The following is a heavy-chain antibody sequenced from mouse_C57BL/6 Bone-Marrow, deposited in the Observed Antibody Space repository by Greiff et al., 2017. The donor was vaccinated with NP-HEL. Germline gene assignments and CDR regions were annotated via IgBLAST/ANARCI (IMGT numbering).Heavy chain of an antibody. Sequence: QVQLQQPGAELVKPGASVKLSCKASGYTFTSYWMHWVKQRPGQGLEWIGMIHPNSGSTNYNEKFKSKATLTVDKSSSTAYMQLSSLTSEDAAVYYCARWGTTVVDYWGQGTTLTVSA. CDR2: IHPNSGST. D-gene: IGHD1-1*01. V-gene: IGHV1-64*01. J-gene: IGHJ2*01. CDR3: ARWGTTVVDY. CDR1: GYTFTSYW.